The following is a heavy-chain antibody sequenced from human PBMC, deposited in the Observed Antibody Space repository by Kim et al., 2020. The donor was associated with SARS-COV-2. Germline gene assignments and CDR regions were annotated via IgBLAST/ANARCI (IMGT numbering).Heavy chain of an antibody. CDR1: GFTFSSNW. J-gene: IGHJ5*02. CDR3: ARDSSLVAGGIPFDP. D-gene: IGHD1-26*01. CDR2: IKQDGSEK. Sequence: GGSLRLSCAASGFTFSSNWMSWVRQAPGKGLEWVANIKQDGSEKYYVDSVKGRFTISRDNAKNSLYLQMNSLRAGDTAVYYCARDSSLVAGGIPFDPGGQGTMVTISS. V-gene: IGHV3-7*03.